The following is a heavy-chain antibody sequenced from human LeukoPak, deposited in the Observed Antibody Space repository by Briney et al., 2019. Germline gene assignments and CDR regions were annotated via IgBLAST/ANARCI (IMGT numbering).Heavy chain of an antibody. V-gene: IGHV4-39*01. CDR1: GASISNTGYY. J-gene: IGHJ5*02. CDR3: AGLLNGGASHWFDP. Sequence: SETLSLTRTVSGASISNTGYYWGWIRQPPGKGLEWIGNIYHGGSTYYSPSLKSRVTLSVDTSKNQFSLKLSSVTAADTAVYYCAGLLNGGASHWFDPWGQGTLVTVSS. D-gene: IGHD7-27*01. CDR2: IYHGGST.